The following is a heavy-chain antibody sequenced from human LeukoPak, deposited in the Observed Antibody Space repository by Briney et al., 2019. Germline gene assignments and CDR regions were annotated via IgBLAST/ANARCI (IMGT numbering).Heavy chain of an antibody. J-gene: IGHJ5*02. CDR2: IYYSGST. CDR1: GGSISSGGYY. V-gene: IGHV4-31*03. Sequence: SETLSLICTVSGGSISSGGYYWSWIRQHPGKGLEWIGYIYYSGSTYYNPSLKSRVSISVDTSKNQLSLKLSSVTAADTAVYYCARGNQLYNWFDPCGEGNLVTVSS. D-gene: IGHD1-1*01. CDR3: ARGNQLYNWFDP.